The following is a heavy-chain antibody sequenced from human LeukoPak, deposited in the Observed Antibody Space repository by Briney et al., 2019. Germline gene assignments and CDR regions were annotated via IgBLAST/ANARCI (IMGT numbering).Heavy chain of an antibody. CDR1: DDSISDYY. D-gene: IGHD2-2*01. Sequence: PSETLSLTCTVSDDSISDYYWSWIRQPPGKGLEWIGYIYTRGTTNYNPSLKSRVTMSADTSKNQFSLTLDSVTAADTAVYYCARSRPAPKEFDHWGQGTLVTVSS. J-gene: IGHJ4*02. V-gene: IGHV4-4*09. CDR3: ARSRPAPKEFDH. CDR2: IYTRGTT.